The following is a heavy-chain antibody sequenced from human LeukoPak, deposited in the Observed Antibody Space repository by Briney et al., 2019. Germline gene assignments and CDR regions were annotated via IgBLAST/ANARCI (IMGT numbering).Heavy chain of an antibody. CDR3: ASHYYRSESPWDY. CDR1: GGTFSSYA. J-gene: IGHJ4*02. CDR2: IIPIFGTA. D-gene: IGHD3-10*01. Sequence: SVKVSCKASGGTFSSYAISWVRQAPGQGLEWMGGIIPIFGTANYAQKFQGRVTITADESTSTAYMELSSLRSEDTAVYYCASHYYRSESPWDYWGQGTLVTVSS. V-gene: IGHV1-69*13.